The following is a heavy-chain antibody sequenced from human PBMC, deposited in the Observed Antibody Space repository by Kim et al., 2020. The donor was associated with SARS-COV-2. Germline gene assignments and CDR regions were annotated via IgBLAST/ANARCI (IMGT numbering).Heavy chain of an antibody. V-gene: IGHV3-30*18. Sequence: VVQAGRSLRLSCAASGFTFSSYAMHWVRQAPGKGLEWVAVISFDEVNQYYGDSVKGRFTISIDNSKNTLYLELNSLRAEDTAVYYCAKSKWFGEFSEIDYWGQG. D-gene: IGHD3-10*01. CDR2: ISFDEVNQ. CDR1: GFTFSSYA. CDR3: AKSKWFGEFSEIDY. J-gene: IGHJ4*02.